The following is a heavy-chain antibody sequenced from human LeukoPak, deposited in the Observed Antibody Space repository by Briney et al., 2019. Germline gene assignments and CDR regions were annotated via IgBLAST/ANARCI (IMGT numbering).Heavy chain of an antibody. CDR3: ARDSSGWGFDY. CDR1: GFTFSTYW. D-gene: IGHD6-25*01. Sequence: GGSLRLSCAASGFTFSTYWMHCVREAPGKGLLWVSGIRGDGSSTIYADSVKGRFTISRDNARNTLYLQVNSLRAEGTAVYYCARDSSGWGFDYWGQGSLVTVSS. V-gene: IGHV3-74*01. J-gene: IGHJ4*02. CDR2: IRGDGSST.